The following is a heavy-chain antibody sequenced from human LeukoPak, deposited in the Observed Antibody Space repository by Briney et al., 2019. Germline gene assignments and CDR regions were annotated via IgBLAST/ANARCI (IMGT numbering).Heavy chain of an antibody. V-gene: IGHV1-18*01. CDR1: GCTFTTHG. D-gene: IGHD6-13*01. CDR2: ISVYNGNT. J-gene: IGHJ4*02. CDR3: VRDIGTSPYLHDY. Sequence: EASVKVSCKASGCTFTTHGISWVRQAPGQGLEWMGWISVYNGNTNYAQKFQGRVTMTTDTSTSTAYMEVRTLRFEDTAVYYCVRDIGTSPYLHDYWGQGTLVTVSS.